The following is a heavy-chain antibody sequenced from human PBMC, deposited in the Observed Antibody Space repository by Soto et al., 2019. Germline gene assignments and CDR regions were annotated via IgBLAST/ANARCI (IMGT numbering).Heavy chain of an antibody. J-gene: IGHJ5*02. CDR2: IVLGNGNT. D-gene: IGHD6-19*01. V-gene: IGHV1-58*01. CDR1: GFTFSSSA. CDR3: ATRIGNIGWYWLDT. Sequence: QMHLVQSGPEVKRPGTSLKVSCKASGFTFSSSAVQWVRQARGQGLEWIGWIVLGNGNTNYAQKFHERVTITRDMSTSTAYMEVRSLTFEDTAVYYCATRIGNIGWYWLDTWGQGTLVTVSS.